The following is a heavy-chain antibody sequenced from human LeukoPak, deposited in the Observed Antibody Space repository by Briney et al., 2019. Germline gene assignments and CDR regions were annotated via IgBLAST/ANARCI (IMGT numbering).Heavy chain of an antibody. CDR1: GGSVSSYY. D-gene: IGHD2-21*01. V-gene: IGHV4-59*02. CDR2: VYYSGST. CDR3: AREANSPTARYWYFDL. Sequence: SETLSLTCTVSGGSVSSYYCSWMRQSPGQGLEWIGYVYYSGSTKYNPALKSRVTIPLDTSENQVSLKLSSVTAADTAVYYCAREANSPTARYWYFDLWGRGTQVTVSS. J-gene: IGHJ2*01.